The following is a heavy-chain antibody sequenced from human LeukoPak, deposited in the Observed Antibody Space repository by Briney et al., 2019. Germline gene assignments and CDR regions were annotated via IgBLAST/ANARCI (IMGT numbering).Heavy chain of an antibody. Sequence: GGSLRLSCAASGFQFSGYGLHWVRQAPGKGLEWVAVISYDGSNKYYADSVKGRFTISRDNSKNTLYLQMNSLRAEDTAVYYCARDLLIPYYDFWSGYYVPIDYWGQGTLVTVSS. CDR3: ARDLLIPYYDFWSGYYVPIDY. CDR2: ISYDGSNK. CDR1: GFQFSGYG. D-gene: IGHD3-3*01. J-gene: IGHJ4*02. V-gene: IGHV3-30*19.